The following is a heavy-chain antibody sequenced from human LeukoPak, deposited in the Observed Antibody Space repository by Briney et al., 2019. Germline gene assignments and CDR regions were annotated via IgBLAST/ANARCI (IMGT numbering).Heavy chain of an antibody. CDR2: ISGSGGST. Sequence: PGGSLRLSCAASGFTFSSYAMSWVRQAPGTGLEWVSAISGSGGSTYYADSVKGRFTISRDNSKNTLYLQMNSLRAEDTAVYYCAKDPGKTVTHSSIYFDYWGQGTLVTVSS. CDR1: GFTFSSYA. D-gene: IGHD4-17*01. V-gene: IGHV3-23*01. J-gene: IGHJ4*02. CDR3: AKDPGKTVTHSSIYFDY.